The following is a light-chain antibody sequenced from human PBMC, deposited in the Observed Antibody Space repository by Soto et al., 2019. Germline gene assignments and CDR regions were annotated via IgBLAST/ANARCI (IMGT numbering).Light chain of an antibody. CDR3: QHRSKWPPT. CDR2: DAS. CDR1: QSVTDF. V-gene: IGKV3-11*01. J-gene: IGKJ4*01. Sequence: EIVLTQSPGTLSLSPGERATLSCRASQSVTDFLAWYQQKPGQAPRLLIYDASNRATGIPARFSGSGSGTDFTITISSIEPDDFAVYYCQHRSKWPPTFGGGTKVDIK.